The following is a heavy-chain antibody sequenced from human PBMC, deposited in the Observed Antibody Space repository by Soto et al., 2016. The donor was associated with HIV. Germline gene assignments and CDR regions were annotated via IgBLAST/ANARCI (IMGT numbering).Heavy chain of an antibody. V-gene: IGHV3-20*04. CDR2: INWNGGST. J-gene: IGHJ6*02. D-gene: IGHD3-10*01. Sequence: EVQLVESGGRVVRPGGSLRLSCVASGFSFNDYGMSWVRQFPGKGLEWVSGINWNGGSTGYVDSVKGRFTIFRDNAKNSLYLQMNSLRVEDTALYYCARDRGYYYGSGSSKAVYYYGMDVWGQGTTVTVSS. CDR3: ARDRGYYYGSGSSKAVYYYGMDV. CDR1: GFSFNDYG.